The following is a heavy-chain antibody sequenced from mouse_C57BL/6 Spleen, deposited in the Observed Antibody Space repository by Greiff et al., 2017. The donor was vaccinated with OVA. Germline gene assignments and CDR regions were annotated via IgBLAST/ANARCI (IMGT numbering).Heavy chain of an antibody. CDR1: GYTFTSYG. V-gene: IGHV1-81*01. CDR3: AKLPVDYAMDY. D-gene: IGHD2-1*01. J-gene: IGHJ4*01. CDR2: IYPRSGNT. Sequence: QVQLQQSGAELARPGASVKLSCKASGYTFTSYGISWVKQRTGQGLEWIGEIYPRSGNTYYNEKFKGKATLTADKSSSTAYMELRSLTSEDAEVYFCAKLPVDYAMDYWGQGTSVTVSS.